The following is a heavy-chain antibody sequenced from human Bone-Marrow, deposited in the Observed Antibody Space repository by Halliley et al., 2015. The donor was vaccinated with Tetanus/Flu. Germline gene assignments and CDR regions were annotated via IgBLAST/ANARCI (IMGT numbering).Heavy chain of an antibody. V-gene: IGHV3-53*01. Sequence: SVVHSGGATFYADSVRGRFTISRDNSKNPLYLQMNSLRVDDPAMYYCARDYGSDRTGYYGLDVWGQGATVTVSS. CDR3: ARDYGSDRTGYYGLDV. J-gene: IGHJ6*02. D-gene: IGHD3-10*01. CDR2: VHSGGAT.